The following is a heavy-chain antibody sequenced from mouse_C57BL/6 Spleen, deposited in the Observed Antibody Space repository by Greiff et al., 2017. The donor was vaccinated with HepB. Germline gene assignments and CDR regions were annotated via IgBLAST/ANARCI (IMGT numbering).Heavy chain of an antibody. V-gene: IGHV1-74*01. Sequence: QVQLQQPGAELVKPGASVTVSCKASGYTFTSYWMHWVKQRPGQGLEWIGRIHPSDSDTNYNQKFKGKATLTVDQSSSTAYMQLSSLTSEDSAVYYCAMWALYYGNYGGFAYWGQGTLVTVSA. CDR2: IHPSDSDT. CDR3: AMWALYYGNYGGFAY. CDR1: GYTFTSYW. D-gene: IGHD2-1*01. J-gene: IGHJ3*01.